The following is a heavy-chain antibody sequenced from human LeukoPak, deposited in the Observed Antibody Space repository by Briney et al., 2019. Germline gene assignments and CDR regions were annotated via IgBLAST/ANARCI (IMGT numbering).Heavy chain of an antibody. CDR2: IYSGGST. CDR3: ARGREAAASFDS. J-gene: IGHJ4*02. CDR1: GLTVSNNY. Sequence: ARSLTLSCAVSGLTVSNNYMNCVRQAPGKGLEWVAVIYSGGSTYYPDSVQGRFTFSRDNSKKPLYLQMNSLRAEATAVYYFARGREAAASFDSWGQGTLVTDSS. D-gene: IGHD6-13*01. V-gene: IGHV3-53*01.